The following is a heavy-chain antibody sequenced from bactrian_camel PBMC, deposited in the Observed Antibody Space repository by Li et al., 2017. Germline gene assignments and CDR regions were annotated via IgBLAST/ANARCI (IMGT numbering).Heavy chain of an antibody. J-gene: IGHJ4*01. CDR3: AKLEGGSWLTL. CDR1: EFTFSTSV. V-gene: IGHV3S40*01. CDR2: IDSRGGST. Sequence: VQLVESGGDSVQPGGSLRLSCVVAEFTFSTSVMVWVRQAPGKGLEWVSRIDSRGGSTTYADFVQGRFTISRDNAKNTLYLELRGLKTEDTAMYYCAKLEGGSWLTLWGQGTQVTVS. D-gene: IGHD6*01.